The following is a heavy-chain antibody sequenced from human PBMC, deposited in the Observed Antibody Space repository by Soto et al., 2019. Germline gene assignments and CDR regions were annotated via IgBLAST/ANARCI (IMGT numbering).Heavy chain of an antibody. V-gene: IGHV1-69*13. CDR1: GGTFSNYA. Sequence: SVKVSCKASGGTFSNYAISWVRQAPGQGLEWMGGIIPILRTANYAQKLQGRVTITADESTSTAYMEVTSLRSEDTAVYYCARGGGIYYDTTIGHGLDVWGQGTTVTVSS. CDR3: ARGGGIYYDTTIGHGLDV. D-gene: IGHD3-22*01. CDR2: IIPILRTA. J-gene: IGHJ6*02.